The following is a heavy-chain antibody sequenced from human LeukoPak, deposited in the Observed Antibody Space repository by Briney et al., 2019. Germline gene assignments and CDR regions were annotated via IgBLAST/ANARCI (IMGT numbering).Heavy chain of an antibody. CDR1: GFTFNNYA. V-gene: IGHV3-73*01. CDR3: TRQIEVWWSGHKMDDNWFDP. J-gene: IGHJ5*02. CDR2: IRSKANSYAT. Sequence: PGGSLRLSCAASGFTFNNYAMSWVRQASGKGLEWVGRIRSKANSYATAYAASVKGRFTISRDDSKNTAYLQMNSLKTEDTAVYYCTRQIEVWWSGHKMDDNWFDPWGQGTLVTVSS. D-gene: IGHD3-16*01.